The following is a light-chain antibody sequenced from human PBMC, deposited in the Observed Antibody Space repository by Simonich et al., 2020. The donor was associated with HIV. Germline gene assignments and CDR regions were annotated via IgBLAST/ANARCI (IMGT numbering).Light chain of an antibody. V-gene: IGLV2-11*01. Sequence: QSALTQPRSVSGSPGQSVTISCTGTSNDIGGYNYVSWYQQHPGKAPKIMIYDVTKRPSGVPDRFSGSKSGNTASLTISGLQNEDDAEYYCSSYTSSSSYVFGIGTKVTVL. CDR3: SSYTSSSSYV. CDR1: SNDIGGYNY. CDR2: DVT. J-gene: IGLJ1*01.